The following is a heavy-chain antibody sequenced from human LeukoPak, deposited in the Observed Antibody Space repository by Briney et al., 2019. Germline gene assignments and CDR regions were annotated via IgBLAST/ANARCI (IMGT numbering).Heavy chain of an antibody. J-gene: IGHJ4*02. D-gene: IGHD6-19*01. V-gene: IGHV3-23*01. CDR3: ASYSSGWYGPFDY. CDR1: GFTFSSYA. CDR2: ISGSGGST. Sequence: GGSLRLSCAASGFTFSSYAMSWVRQAPGKGLEWVSAISGSGGSTYYAVSVKVRFTISRDNSKNTLYLQMNSLRAEDTAVYYCASYSSGWYGPFDYWGQGTLVTVSS.